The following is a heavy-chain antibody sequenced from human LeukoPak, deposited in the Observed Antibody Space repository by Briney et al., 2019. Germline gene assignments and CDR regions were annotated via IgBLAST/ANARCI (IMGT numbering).Heavy chain of an antibody. CDR1: GFMFSSNW. D-gene: IGHD3-3*01. CDR2: IKEDGTET. J-gene: IGHJ6*02. V-gene: IGHV3-7*01. CDR3: AREDFWSGYYYYYYGMDV. Sequence: GGSLRLSCAASGFMFSSNWMSWVRLAPGKGLEWVANIKEDGTETYYVDSVKGRFTISRDNSKNTLYLQMNSLRAEDTAVYYCAREDFWSGYYYYYYGMDVWGQGTTVTVSS.